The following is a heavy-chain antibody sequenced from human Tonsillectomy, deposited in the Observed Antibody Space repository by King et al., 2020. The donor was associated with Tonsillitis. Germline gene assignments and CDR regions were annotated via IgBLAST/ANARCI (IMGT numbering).Heavy chain of an antibody. V-gene: IGHV3-21*01. CDR3: ARGNSGSYQRDDALDI. CDR2: ISPNSYYI. D-gene: IGHD1-26*01. J-gene: IGHJ3*02. Sequence: VQLVESGGGLVEPGGALRLSWTASGFIFSGYSMNWVRPAPGAGPEWVSFISPNSYYIYYADPLRGRFTVSRDNAKNSPYLQMNSLGAEDTAVYYCARGNSGSYQRDDALDIWGRGTRVTVSA. CDR1: GFIFSGYS.